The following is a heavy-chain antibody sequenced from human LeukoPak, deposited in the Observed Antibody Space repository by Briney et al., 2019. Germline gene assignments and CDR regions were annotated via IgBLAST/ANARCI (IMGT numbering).Heavy chain of an antibody. CDR1: GGTFSSYA. CDR2: IIPILGIA. Sequence: GSSVKVSCKASGGTFSSYAISWVRQAPGQGLEWMGRIIPILGIANYAQKFQGRVTITADKSTSTAYMELSSLRSEDTAVYYCAREVNYDSSGIVSLYYYYGMDVWGQGTTVTVSS. CDR3: AREVNYDSSGIVSLYYYYGMDV. J-gene: IGHJ6*02. D-gene: IGHD3-22*01. V-gene: IGHV1-69*04.